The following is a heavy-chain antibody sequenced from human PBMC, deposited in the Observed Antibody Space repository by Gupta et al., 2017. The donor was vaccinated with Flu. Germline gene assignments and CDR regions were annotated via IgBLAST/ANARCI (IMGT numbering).Heavy chain of an antibody. Sequence: EVQLLESGGGLVQPGGSLRLSCAASGFTFRSYAMIWVRQAPGKGLEWVSAISGSGGSTYYADSVKGRFTISRDNSKNTLYLQMNSLRAEDTAVYYCAKDVISCGYSSCWGQGTLVTVSS. CDR2: ISGSGGST. CDR3: AKDVISCGYSSC. D-gene: IGHD5-18*01. J-gene: IGHJ4*02. V-gene: IGHV3-23*01. CDR1: GFTFRSYA.